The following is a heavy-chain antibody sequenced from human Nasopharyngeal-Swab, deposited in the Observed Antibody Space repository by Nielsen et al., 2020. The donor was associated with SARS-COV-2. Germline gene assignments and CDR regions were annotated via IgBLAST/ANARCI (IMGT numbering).Heavy chain of an antibody. V-gene: IGHV3-23*01. Sequence: VRQAPGKGLEWVSAISGSGGGTYYADFVKGRFTISRDNSKNTLYLQMNSLRAEDTAVYYCAKEQAPPYYYYGMDVWGQGTTVTVSS. CDR2: ISGSGGGT. D-gene: IGHD6-6*01. J-gene: IGHJ6*02. CDR3: AKEQAPPYYYYGMDV.